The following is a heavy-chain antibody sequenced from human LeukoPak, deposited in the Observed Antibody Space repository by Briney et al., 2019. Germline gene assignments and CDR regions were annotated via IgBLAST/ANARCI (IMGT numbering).Heavy chain of an antibody. J-gene: IGHJ4*02. CDR2: ISYDGSNK. Sequence: PGGSLRLSCAASGFTFSSYGMHWVRQAPGKGLEWVAVISYDGSNKYYADSVKGRFTISRDNSKNTLYLQMNSLRAEDTAVYYCARDWSSGWFDYWGQGTLVTVSS. CDR3: ARDWSSGWFDY. D-gene: IGHD6-19*01. V-gene: IGHV3-30*03. CDR1: GFTFSSYG.